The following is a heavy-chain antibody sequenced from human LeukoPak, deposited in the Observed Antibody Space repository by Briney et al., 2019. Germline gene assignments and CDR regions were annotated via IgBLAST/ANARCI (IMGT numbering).Heavy chain of an antibody. CDR2: IYYSGST. D-gene: IGHD3-10*01. CDR1: GGSISSYY. Sequence: SETLSLTCTVSGGSISSYYWSWIRQPPGKGLEWIGYIYYSGSTNYNPSLKSRVTISVDTSKNQFSLKLSSVTAADTAVYYCARLPIYGSGSYYHFDYWGQGTLVTVSS. V-gene: IGHV4-59*08. CDR3: ARLPIYGSGSYYHFDY. J-gene: IGHJ4*02.